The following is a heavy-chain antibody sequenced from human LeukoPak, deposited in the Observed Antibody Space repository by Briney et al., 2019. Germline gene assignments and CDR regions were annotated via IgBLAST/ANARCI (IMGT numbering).Heavy chain of an antibody. CDR2: ISYDGSNK. V-gene: IGHV3-30*18. CDR3: AKDRDILTGFDY. CDR1: GFTFSSYG. Sequence: GRSLRLSCAASGFTFSSYGMHWVRQAPGKGLEWVAVISYDGSNKYYADSVKGRFTISRDNSKNTLYLQTNSLRAEDTAVYYCAKDRDILTGFDYWGQGTLVTVSS. J-gene: IGHJ4*02. D-gene: IGHD3-9*01.